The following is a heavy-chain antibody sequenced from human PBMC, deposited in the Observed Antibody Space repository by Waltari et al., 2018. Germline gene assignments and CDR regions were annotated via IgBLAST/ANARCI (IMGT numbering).Heavy chain of an antibody. CDR1: GFTFGTYA. Sequence: EVQVLESGGGLVQPGGSLRLSCAASGFTFGTYAMNWVRKAPGKGLEWVSLISSSGSNTYYADSVKGRFTISSDSSKNTLYLQMNSLRAEDTAVYYCAKDVRVGGGGMDVWGQGTAVTVSS. V-gene: IGHV3-23*01. D-gene: IGHD3-10*02. CDR3: AKDVRVGGGGMDV. J-gene: IGHJ6*02. CDR2: ISSSGSNT.